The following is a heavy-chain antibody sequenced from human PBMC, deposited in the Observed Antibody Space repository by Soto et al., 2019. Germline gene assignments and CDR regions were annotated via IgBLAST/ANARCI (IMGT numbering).Heavy chain of an antibody. J-gene: IGHJ4*02. CDR3: ARDRDYGDLGPIFDY. CDR1: GYTFTSYG. V-gene: IGHV1-18*01. D-gene: IGHD4-17*01. CDR2: ISAYNGNT. Sequence: ASVKVSCKASGYTFTSYGISWVRQAPGQGLEWMGWISAYNGNTNYAQKLQGRVTMTTDTSTSTAYMELRSLRSDDTAVYYCARDRDYGDLGPIFDYWGQRTPVTVSS.